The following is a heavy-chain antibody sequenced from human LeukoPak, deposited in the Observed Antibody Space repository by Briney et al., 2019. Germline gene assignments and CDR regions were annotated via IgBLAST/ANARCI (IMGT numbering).Heavy chain of an antibody. D-gene: IGHD5-18*01. CDR2: INSDGSST. Sequence: GGSLTLSCAASGFTFSSYWMHWVCQAPGKGLVWVSRINSDGSSTNYADSLKGRFTISRDNAKNTQYLQMNSLRAEDTAVYYCARGHIQLWSDFDYWGQGTLVTVSS. V-gene: IGHV3-74*01. J-gene: IGHJ4*02. CDR3: ARGHIQLWSDFDY. CDR1: GFTFSSYW.